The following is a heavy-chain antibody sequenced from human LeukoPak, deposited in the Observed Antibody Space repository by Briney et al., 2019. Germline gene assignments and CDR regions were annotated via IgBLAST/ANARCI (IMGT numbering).Heavy chain of an antibody. CDR3: AKDRVTYYDFWSGYQPRYNWFDP. CDR2: ISGSGGTT. Sequence: PAGSLTLSCAASGVTISSYAMSWVRQAPGKGLEWVSAISGSGGTTYYADPVNGRFIISSDNYNNTPHQQMNSLSADNTAVYYGAKDRVTYYDFWSGYQPRYNWFDPWGQGTLVTVSS. V-gene: IGHV3-23*01. D-gene: IGHD3-3*01. J-gene: IGHJ5*02. CDR1: GVTISSYA.